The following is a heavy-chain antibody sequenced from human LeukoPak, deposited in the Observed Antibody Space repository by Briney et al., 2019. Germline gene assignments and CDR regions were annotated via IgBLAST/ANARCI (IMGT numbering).Heavy chain of an antibody. CDR1: GFTFSDYY. Sequence: PGGSLRLPCAVSGFTFSDYYMSWIRQTPGKGLKWVSYISSSGSTIYYADSVKGRFSVSRDNAKNSVYVQLNSLRDEDTAVYYCARGGDLYYFDYWGQGTLVTVSS. D-gene: IGHD4-17*01. CDR2: ISSSGSTI. CDR3: ARGGDLYYFDY. V-gene: IGHV3-11*04. J-gene: IGHJ4*02.